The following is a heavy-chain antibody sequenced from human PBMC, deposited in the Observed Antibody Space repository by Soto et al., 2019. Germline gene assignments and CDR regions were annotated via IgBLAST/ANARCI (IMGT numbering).Heavy chain of an antibody. CDR3: TRLISPVAARPS. V-gene: IGHV5-51*01. CDR2: IYPGDSDT. CDR1: GYIFTDYW. Sequence: GESLKISCKGSGYIFTDYWITWVRQLPGQRPEWMGIIYPGDSDTRYSPSFKGQVTISADKSINTAYLQWSSLEVSATAMYYCTRLISPVAARPSWGQGTLVTVSS. D-gene: IGHD2-15*01. J-gene: IGHJ4*02.